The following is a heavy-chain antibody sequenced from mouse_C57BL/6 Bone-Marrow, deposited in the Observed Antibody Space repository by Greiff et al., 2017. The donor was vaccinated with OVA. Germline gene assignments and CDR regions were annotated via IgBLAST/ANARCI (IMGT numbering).Heavy chain of an antibody. V-gene: IGHV1-42*01. D-gene: IGHD2-2*01. J-gene: IGHJ3*01. CDR3: ARGGYDGAWFAY. CDR2: INPSTGGT. Sequence: EVQLQQSGPELVKPGASVKISCKASGYSFTGYYMNWVKQSPEKSLEWIGEINPSTGGTTYNQKFKAKATLTVDKSSSTAYMQLKSLTSEDSAVYYGARGGYDGAWFAYWGQGTLVTVSA. CDR1: GYSFTGYY.